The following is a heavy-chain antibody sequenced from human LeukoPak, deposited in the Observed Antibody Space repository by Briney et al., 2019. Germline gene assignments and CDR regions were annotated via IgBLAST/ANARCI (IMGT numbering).Heavy chain of an antibody. D-gene: IGHD2-2*01. CDR3: ARDIVVVPDEYYFDY. CDR1: GFTFDDYG. V-gene: IGHV3-20*04. J-gene: IGHJ4*02. CDR2: INWNGGST. Sequence: GGSLRLFCAASGFTFDDYGVSWVRQAPGKGLEWVSGINWNGGSTGYADSVKGRFTISRDNAKNSLYLQMNSLRAEDTALYCCARDIVVVPDEYYFDYRGQGTLVTVSS.